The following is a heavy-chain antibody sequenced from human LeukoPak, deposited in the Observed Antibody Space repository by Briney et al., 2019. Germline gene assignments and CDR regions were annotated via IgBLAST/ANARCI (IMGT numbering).Heavy chain of an antibody. Sequence: LSLTCTVSGGSISSSSYYWGWIRQPPGKGLEWVSYISSSSSTIYYADSVKGRFTISRDNSKNTLYLQMNSLRAEDTAVYYCAKAKEHWNGRFDYWGQGTLVTVS. D-gene: IGHD1-1*01. V-gene: IGHV3-11*01. CDR2: ISSSSSTI. J-gene: IGHJ4*02. CDR3: AKAKEHWNGRFDY. CDR1: GGSISSSSYY.